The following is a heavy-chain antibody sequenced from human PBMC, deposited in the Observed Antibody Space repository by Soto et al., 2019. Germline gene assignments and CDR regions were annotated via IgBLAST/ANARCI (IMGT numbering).Heavy chain of an antibody. J-gene: IGHJ5*02. CDR3: ARGHQSDSASPKNYT. V-gene: IGHV4-34*01. Sequence: SETLSLTCGVYGGSFSGYYWSWVRQPPGKGLEWIGEINHSGFTNYSPSLKSRVTTSVDTSKNQFSLSLSSVTAADTAVYYCARGHQSDSASPKNYTLGQENLLTVSS. CDR2: INHSGFT. CDR1: GGSFSGYY. D-gene: IGHD1-7*01.